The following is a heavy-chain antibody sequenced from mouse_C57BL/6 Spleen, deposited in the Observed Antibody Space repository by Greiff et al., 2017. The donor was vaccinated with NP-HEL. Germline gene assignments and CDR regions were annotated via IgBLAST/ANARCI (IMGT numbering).Heavy chain of an antibody. CDR3: ARERKLITTLDY. J-gene: IGHJ2*01. D-gene: IGHD1-1*01. V-gene: IGHV1-66*01. CDR2: IYPGSGNT. Sequence: QVQLKQSGPELVKPGASVKISCKASGYSFTSYYLHWVKQRPGQGLEWIGWIYPGSGNTKYNEKFKGKATLTADTSSSTAYMQLSSLTSEDSAVYYCARERKLITTLDYWGQGTTLTVSS. CDR1: GYSFTSYY.